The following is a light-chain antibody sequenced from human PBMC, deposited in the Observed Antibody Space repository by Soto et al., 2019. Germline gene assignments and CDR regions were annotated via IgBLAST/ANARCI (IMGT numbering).Light chain of an antibody. Sequence: QSVLTQPPSVSGSPGQSVTISCTGTSTDFVTYNRVSWYQQPPGTAPKLIVYEASNRPSGVPDRFSGSKSGNTASLTISGLQSDDESDYYCAAWDDSLHAVVFGGGTKLTVL. CDR2: EAS. V-gene: IGLV2-18*01. CDR1: STDFVTYNR. CDR3: AAWDDSLHAVV. J-gene: IGLJ2*01.